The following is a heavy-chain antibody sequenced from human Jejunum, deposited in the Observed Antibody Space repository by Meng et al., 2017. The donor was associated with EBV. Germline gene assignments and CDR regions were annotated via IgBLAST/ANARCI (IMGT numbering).Heavy chain of an antibody. CDR2: ITYSGGTT. J-gene: IGHJ4*02. CDR3: AKESSATKFFDY. Sequence: VRVLGSGGGSVQPGGSLRLSCAASGFTFSTSDMSWVRQAPGMGLQWVSGITYSGGTTYYADSVKGRFTISRDNSKNTVSLQMNSLRAEDTAVYYCAKESSATKFFDYWGQGTLVTVSS. CDR1: GFTFSTSD. D-gene: IGHD3-22*01. V-gene: IGHV3-23*01.